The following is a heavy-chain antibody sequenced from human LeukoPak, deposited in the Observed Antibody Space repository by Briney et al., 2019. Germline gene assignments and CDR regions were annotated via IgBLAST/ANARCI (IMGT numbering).Heavy chain of an antibody. Sequence: PSETLSLTCNVSGGSIRGYYWSWIRQSPEKGLEWIGYIYSSGSTNYNPSLKSRVTMSVDTSKNQLSLKVSSVTAADTAVYYCATSDYYYGSGSYYSDYWGQGTLVTVSS. CDR1: GGSIRGYY. CDR3: ATSDYYYGSGSYYSDY. V-gene: IGHV4-59*01. J-gene: IGHJ4*02. D-gene: IGHD3-10*01. CDR2: IYSSGST.